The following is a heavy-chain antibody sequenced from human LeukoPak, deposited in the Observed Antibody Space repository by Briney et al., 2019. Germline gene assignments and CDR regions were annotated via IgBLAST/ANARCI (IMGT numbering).Heavy chain of an antibody. Sequence: GSSLRLYCAASSFTFSSYAMHWVRQAPGKGLEWVAVISYDGSNKYYADSVKGRFTISSDNSKNTLYLQMNSLRAEDTAVYYCARDLDSSGSFDYWGQGTLVTVSS. J-gene: IGHJ4*02. CDR3: ARDLDSSGSFDY. V-gene: IGHV3-30*04. D-gene: IGHD6-19*01. CDR2: ISYDGSNK. CDR1: SFTFSSYA.